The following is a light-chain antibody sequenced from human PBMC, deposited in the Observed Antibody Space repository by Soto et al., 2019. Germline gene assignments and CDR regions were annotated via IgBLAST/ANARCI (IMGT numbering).Light chain of an antibody. J-gene: IGKJ1*01. CDR1: QSISSD. CDR2: GAS. V-gene: IGKV3-15*01. CDR3: QQYNNWPPWT. Sequence: EVVMTHSPATLSVSPGERATLSCRASQSISSDLAWYQQKPGQAPRLLIYGASTRASDIPARFSGSGSGTEFTLTISSLQSEDFAVYYCQQYNNWPPWTFGQGTKVEFK.